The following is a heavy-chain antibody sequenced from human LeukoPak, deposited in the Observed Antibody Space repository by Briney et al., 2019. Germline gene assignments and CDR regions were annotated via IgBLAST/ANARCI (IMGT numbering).Heavy chain of an antibody. J-gene: IGHJ6*04. CDR3: AEEGYSSCWNPEAVVSDYCYGIDV. Sequence: GASVKVSCKASGYTFTSYGISWVRQAPGQGLEWMGWISAYNGNTNYAQKLQGRVTMTTDTSTSTAYMELRSLRSDDTAVYYCAEEGYSSCWNPEAVVSDYCYGIDVWGKGTTVTVSS. CDR1: GYTFTSYG. V-gene: IGHV1-18*04. CDR2: ISAYNGNT. D-gene: IGHD6-19*01.